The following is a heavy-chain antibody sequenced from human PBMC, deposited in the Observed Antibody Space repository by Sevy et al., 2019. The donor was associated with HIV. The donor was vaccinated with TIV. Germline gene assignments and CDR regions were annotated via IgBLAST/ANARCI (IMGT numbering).Heavy chain of an antibody. J-gene: IGHJ4*02. Sequence: GGSLRLSCAASGFSFSSYEMSWVRQAPGKGLEWVSGIYPSGDSTFYADSVKGRFTISRDNSKSTLYLQMNSLGADDAAVFYCANLGGGSINTRDNWGRGTLVTVSS. CDR3: ANLGGGSINTRDN. V-gene: IGHV3-23*01. CDR2: IYPSGDST. CDR1: GFSFSSYE. D-gene: IGHD3-16*01.